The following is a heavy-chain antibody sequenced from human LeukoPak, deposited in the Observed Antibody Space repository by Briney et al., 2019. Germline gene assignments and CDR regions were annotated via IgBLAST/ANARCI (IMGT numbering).Heavy chain of an antibody. CDR3: AREGPPRRTFDC. J-gene: IGHJ4*02. CDR2: IYSGGST. V-gene: IGHV3-66*01. Sequence: PGGSLRLSCEASGFTVRSNHMSWVRQAPGKGLEWVSVIYSGGSTDYADSVKGRFTISRDNSKNTFYLQMDSLRAEDTAFYYCAREGPPRRTFDCWGQGTLVTVSS. CDR1: GFTVRSNH.